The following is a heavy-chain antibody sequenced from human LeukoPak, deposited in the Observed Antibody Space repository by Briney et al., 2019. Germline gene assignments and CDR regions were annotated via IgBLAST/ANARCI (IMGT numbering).Heavy chain of an antibody. CDR2: ISSSSSTI. J-gene: IGHJ4*02. Sequence: GGSLRLSCAASGFTFSSYSMNWVRQAPGKGLVWVSYISSSSSTIYYADSVKGRFTISRDNAKNSLYLQMNSLRAEDTAVYYCARDSPFDYYDSSGYKYWGQGTLVTVSS. V-gene: IGHV3-48*04. CDR1: GFTFSSYS. D-gene: IGHD3-22*01. CDR3: ARDSPFDYYDSSGYKY.